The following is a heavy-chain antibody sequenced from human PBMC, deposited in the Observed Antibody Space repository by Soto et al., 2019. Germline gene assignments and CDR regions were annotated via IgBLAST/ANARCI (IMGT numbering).Heavy chain of an antibody. CDR3: ASHRRGSGYSFNDAFDI. CDR1: GGSFSVYY. D-gene: IGHD3-22*01. J-gene: IGHJ3*02. CDR2: INHSGST. Sequence: PAETLCLSCAVYGGSFSVYYWSWIRQPPGKGLEWIGEINHSGSTNYNPSLKSRVTISVDTSKNQFSLKLSSVTAADTAVYYCASHRRGSGYSFNDAFDIWGQGTMVTVSS. V-gene: IGHV4-34*01.